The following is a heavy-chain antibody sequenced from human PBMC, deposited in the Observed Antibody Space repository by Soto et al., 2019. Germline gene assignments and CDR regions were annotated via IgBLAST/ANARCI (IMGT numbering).Heavy chain of an antibody. J-gene: IGHJ6*02. V-gene: IGHV3-23*01. CDR1: GFTFRSYA. D-gene: IGHD3-16*01. CDR3: ARHDYYYYYYGMDV. Sequence: GGSLRLSCAASGFTFRSYAMSWVRQAPGKGLEWVSGISGSGISTHYADSVKGRFTVSRDNSKNTLYLQMNSLGAEDTAVYYCARHDYYYYYYGMDVWGQGTTVTVSS. CDR2: ISGSGIST.